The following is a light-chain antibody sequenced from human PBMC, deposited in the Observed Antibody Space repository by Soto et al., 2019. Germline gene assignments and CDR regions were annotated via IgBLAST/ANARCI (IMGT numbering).Light chain of an antibody. CDR1: SSDVGAYNS. V-gene: IGLV2-8*01. CDR3: TSYTRDTALV. J-gene: IGLJ1*01. Sequence: QSVLTQPPSASGSPGQSVTISCTGSSSDVGAYNSVSWYQQYPGKAPNLIIYDVTKRPSGVPDRFSGSKSGSTASLTISGLQAEDEADYHCTSYTRDTALVFGTGTKVTVL. CDR2: DVT.